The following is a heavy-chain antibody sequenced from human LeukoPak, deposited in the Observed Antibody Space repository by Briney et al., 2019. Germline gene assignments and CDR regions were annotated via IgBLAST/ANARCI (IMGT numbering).Heavy chain of an antibody. CDR2: ISGSGDST. CDR1: GFMFNNYW. Sequence: GGSLRLSCAASGFMFNNYWMSWVRQAPGKGLEWVSAISGSGDSTYYADSVKGRFTVSRDNAKNSLYLQMSTLRAEDTAVYYCARSTGWYPFPDYWGQGTLVTVSS. V-gene: IGHV3-23*01. J-gene: IGHJ4*02. CDR3: ARSTGWYPFPDY. D-gene: IGHD6-19*01.